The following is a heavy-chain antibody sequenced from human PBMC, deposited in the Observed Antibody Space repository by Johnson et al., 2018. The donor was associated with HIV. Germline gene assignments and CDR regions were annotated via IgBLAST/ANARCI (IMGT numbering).Heavy chain of an antibody. CDR3: ALEAVRSTDAFDI. Sequence: VQLVESGGGLVQPGGSLRLSCAASGFTFSSYWMSWVRQSPGKGLEWVANIKQDGSEKYYVDSVKGRFTISRYNAKNSLYLQTNSLRAEDTAVYYCALEAVRSTDAFDIWGQGTMVIVSS. V-gene: IGHV3-7*05. CDR1: GFTFSSYW. J-gene: IGHJ3*02. CDR2: IKQDGSEK. D-gene: IGHD3-10*01.